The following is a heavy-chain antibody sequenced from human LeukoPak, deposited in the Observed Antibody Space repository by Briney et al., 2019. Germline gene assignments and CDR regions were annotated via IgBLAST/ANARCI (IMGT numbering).Heavy chain of an antibody. Sequence: SETLSLTCTVSGGSISSYYWSWIRQPPGKGLEWIGCVYYSGSTDYNPSLKSRVTISVDMAKNQFSLKLTSVTAADTAVYYCARRLRHYDIVTGYYTYFDRWGQGTLVTVSS. CDR2: VYYSGST. J-gene: IGHJ4*02. D-gene: IGHD3-9*01. V-gene: IGHV4-59*12. CDR3: ARRLRHYDIVTGYYTYFDR. CDR1: GGSISSYY.